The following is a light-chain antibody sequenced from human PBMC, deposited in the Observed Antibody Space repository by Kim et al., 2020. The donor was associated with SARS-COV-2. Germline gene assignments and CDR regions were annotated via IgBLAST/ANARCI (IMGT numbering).Light chain of an antibody. CDR3: QQYEDSRT. V-gene: IGKV3-20*01. Sequence: ETLLTQSPGTLSLSPGERASLSCRASQPVSRDHLAWYQQKPGQAPRLLIYGVSIRATGIPDRFSGSGSGTDFTLTISRLEPEDFAVYCCQQYEDSRTFGQGTKVDIK. J-gene: IGKJ1*01. CDR2: GVS. CDR1: QPVSRDH.